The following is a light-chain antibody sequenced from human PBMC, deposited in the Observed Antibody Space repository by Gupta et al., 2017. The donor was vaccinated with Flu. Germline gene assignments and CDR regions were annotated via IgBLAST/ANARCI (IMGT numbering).Light chain of an antibody. CDR3: QLYDSTPSRT. Sequence: DIVMTQSPHSLPVSLRERATINCKSSQSGLDSSNNKNCLAWYQQKSGQPPKLLIYWASIREAGVTDRFSGSGSGIDLTLTISSRQAEDVAVYYCQLYDSTPSRTFGQGTKVEIK. V-gene: IGKV4-1*01. J-gene: IGKJ1*01. CDR2: WAS. CDR1: QSGLDSSNNKNC.